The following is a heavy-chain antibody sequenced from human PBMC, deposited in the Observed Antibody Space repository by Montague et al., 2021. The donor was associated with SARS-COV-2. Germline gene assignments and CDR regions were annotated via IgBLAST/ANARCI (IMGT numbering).Heavy chain of an antibody. V-gene: IGHV6-1*01. J-gene: IGHJ4*02. Sequence: CAISGDSVWRNIAASNWIRESPSRGLVRLGSTYYRSKWSSVYATSVEGRISIDPDTSKNQFFLHLRSVTPEDTGVYYCVRDTGSAQAGFDAWGQGTLVTVSS. CDR1: GDSVWRNIAA. CDR3: VRDTGSAQAGFDA. CDR2: TYYRSKWSS. D-gene: IGHD4-17*01.